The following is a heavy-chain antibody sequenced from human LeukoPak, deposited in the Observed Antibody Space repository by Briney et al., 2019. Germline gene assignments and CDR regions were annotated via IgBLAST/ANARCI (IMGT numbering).Heavy chain of an antibody. D-gene: IGHD3-22*01. CDR1: GFTFSSYG. CDR3: ARDRFGRRWLSTWDFDY. V-gene: IGHV3-30*02. Sequence: PGGSLRLSCAGSGFTFSSYGMHWVREAPGKGLEWVSFIRYDGSNKYYADSVKGRFTISRDNSKNTVYLQMTSLRAEDTAMYYCARDRFGRRWLSTWDFDYWGQGTLVTVSS. CDR2: IRYDGSNK. J-gene: IGHJ4*02.